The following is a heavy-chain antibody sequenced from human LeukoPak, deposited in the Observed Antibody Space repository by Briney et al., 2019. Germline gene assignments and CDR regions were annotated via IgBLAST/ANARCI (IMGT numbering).Heavy chain of an antibody. V-gene: IGHV4-59*08. CDR3: ARHRSAYADFDS. CDR2: IYYSGST. J-gene: IGHJ4*02. Sequence: PSETLSLTCTVSGGSISSYYWSWIRQPPGKGLEWIGYIYYSGSTNYNPSLKSRVTISVDTSKNQFSLKLSSVTAADTAVYYCARHRSAYADFDSWGQGTLVTVSS. D-gene: IGHD2-2*01. CDR1: GGSISSYY.